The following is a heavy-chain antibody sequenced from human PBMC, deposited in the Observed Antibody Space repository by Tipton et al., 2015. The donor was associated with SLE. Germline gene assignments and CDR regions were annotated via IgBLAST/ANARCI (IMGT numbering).Heavy chain of an antibody. CDR2: INNSGST. V-gene: IGHV4-34*01. CDR3: ARGPWFGAKVDY. J-gene: IGHJ4*02. Sequence: TLYLTCAVYGGSFSGYYWSWIRQPQGKGLEWIGEINNSGSTNYNPSLKSRVTISVDTCKNQFSLKLSPVTAAYTAVYYCARGPWFGAKVDYWGQGTLVTVSS. CDR1: GGSFSGYY. D-gene: IGHD3-10*01.